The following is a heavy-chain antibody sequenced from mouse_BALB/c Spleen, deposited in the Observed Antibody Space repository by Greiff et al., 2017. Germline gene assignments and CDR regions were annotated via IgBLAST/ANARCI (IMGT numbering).Heavy chain of an antibody. CDR2: IYPGNSDT. J-gene: IGHJ3*01. CDR1: GYSFTSYW. CDR3: TRSYGYDGPAWFAY. D-gene: IGHD2-2*01. Sequence: VHVKQSGTVLARPGASVKMSCKASGYSFTSYWMHWVKQRPGQGLEWIGAIYPGNSDTSYNQKFKGKAKLTAVTSASTAYMELSSLTNEDSAVYYCTRSYGYDGPAWFAYWGQGTLVTVSA. V-gene: IGHV1-5*01.